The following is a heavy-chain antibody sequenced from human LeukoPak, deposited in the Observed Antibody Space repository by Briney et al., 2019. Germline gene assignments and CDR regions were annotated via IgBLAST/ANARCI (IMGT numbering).Heavy chain of an antibody. D-gene: IGHD1-1*01. V-gene: IGHV3-23*01. CDR1: GFTFSSSA. CDR2: ISGSGGRT. J-gene: IGHJ5*02. Sequence: GGSLRLSCAASGFTFSSSAMSWVRQAPGKGLEWVSAISGSGGRTYYADSVKGRFSISRGTSKNTLYLQMDSLRAEDTALYYCAKGNNWNDCYHWGQGTLVTVSS. CDR3: AKGNNWNDCYH.